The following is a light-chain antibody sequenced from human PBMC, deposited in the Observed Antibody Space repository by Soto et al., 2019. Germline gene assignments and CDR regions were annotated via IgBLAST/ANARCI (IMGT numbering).Light chain of an antibody. CDR3: QQYGVSPRT. V-gene: IGKV3-20*01. CDR2: GAS. Sequence: EIVLTQSPDTLSLSPGERATLSCRASQSVSSSYLAWYQQRPGQAPRLLIYGASSRATGIPDRFSGSGSGTDFSLTISRLEPEDFAVYYCQQYGVSPRTFGQGTKVVIK. J-gene: IGKJ1*01. CDR1: QSVSSSY.